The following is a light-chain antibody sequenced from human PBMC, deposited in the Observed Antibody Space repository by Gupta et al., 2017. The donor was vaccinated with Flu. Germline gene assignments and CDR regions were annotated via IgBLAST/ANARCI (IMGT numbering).Light chain of an antibody. CDR3: QAWDSSTLV. Sequence: PEKTDSISCVGDKGGDKYAGWYQKKPGQALVMVIYQDSKRTSGSTERCSGSKAGNTATLTISGTKAMDEEYYDCQAWDSSTLVFGGGTKLTVL. CDR2: QDS. V-gene: IGLV3-1*01. J-gene: IGLJ2*01. CDR1: KGGDKY.